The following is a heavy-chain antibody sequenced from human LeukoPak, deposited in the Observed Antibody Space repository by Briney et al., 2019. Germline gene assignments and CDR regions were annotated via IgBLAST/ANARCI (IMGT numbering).Heavy chain of an antibody. V-gene: IGHV4-59*08. Sequence: PSETLSLTCTVSGGSISSYYWSWIRQPPGKGLEWIGYIYYSGSTNYNPSLKSRVTISVDTSKNQFSLKLSSVTAADTAVYYCARQIGDYAAYWYFDLWGRGTLVTVSS. CDR2: IYYSGST. J-gene: IGHJ2*01. CDR1: GGSISSYY. CDR3: ARQIGDYAAYWYFDL. D-gene: IGHD4-17*01.